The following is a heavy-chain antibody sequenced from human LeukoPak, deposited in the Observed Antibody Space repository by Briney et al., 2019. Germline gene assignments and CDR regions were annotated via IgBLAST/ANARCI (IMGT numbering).Heavy chain of an antibody. J-gene: IGHJ6*03. CDR3: ARDSDDYSNYDAYYYYMDV. D-gene: IGHD4-11*01. CDR1: GFTFSNYW. Sequence: PGGSLRLSCAASGFTFSNYWMHWVRQAPGKGLVWVSRMNSDGSSTTYADSVKGRFTISRDNAKNTLYLQMCSLRAEDTAVYYCARDSDDYSNYDAYYYYMDVWGKGTTVTVSS. V-gene: IGHV3-74*01. CDR2: MNSDGSST.